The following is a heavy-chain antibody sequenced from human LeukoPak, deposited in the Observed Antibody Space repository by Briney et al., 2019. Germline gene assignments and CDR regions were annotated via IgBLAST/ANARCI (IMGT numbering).Heavy chain of an antibody. D-gene: IGHD3-3*01. Sequence: SETLSLTCTVSGGSISSYYWSWIRQPPGKGLEWIGYIYYSGSTNYNPSLKSRVTISVDTSKNQFSLKLSSVTAADTAVYYCARDSGDFWSGSNWFDPWGQGTLVTVSS. J-gene: IGHJ5*02. CDR3: ARDSGDFWSGSNWFDP. CDR1: GGSISSYY. CDR2: IYYSGST. V-gene: IGHV4-59*01.